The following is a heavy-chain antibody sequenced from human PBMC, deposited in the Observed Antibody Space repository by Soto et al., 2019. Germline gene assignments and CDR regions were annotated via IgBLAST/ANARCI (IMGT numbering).Heavy chain of an antibody. Sequence: GGSLRLSCAASGFTFSSYSMNWVRQAPGKGLEWVSSISSSSSYIYYADSVKGRFTISRDNAKNTLYLQMNSLRAEDTAVYYCARGHGDYANNWFDPWGQGTLVTVSS. CDR1: GFTFSSYS. V-gene: IGHV3-21*01. CDR3: ARGHGDYANNWFDP. CDR2: ISSSSSYI. D-gene: IGHD4-17*01. J-gene: IGHJ5*02.